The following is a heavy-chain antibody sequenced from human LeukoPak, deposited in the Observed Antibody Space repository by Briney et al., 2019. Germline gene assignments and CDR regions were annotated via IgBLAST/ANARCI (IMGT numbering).Heavy chain of an antibody. Sequence: MAGGSLRLSCAASGFTFSSYRMNWVRQAPGKGLEWVSSISSGSNYIFYTESVKGRFTVSRDNAKRSLYLQMNSLRAEDTAVYYCASDTIGHDTFDFWGQGTTVTVSS. CDR2: ISSGSNYI. CDR1: GFTFSSYR. V-gene: IGHV3-21*01. J-gene: IGHJ3*01. D-gene: IGHD3-10*01. CDR3: ASDTIGHDTFDF.